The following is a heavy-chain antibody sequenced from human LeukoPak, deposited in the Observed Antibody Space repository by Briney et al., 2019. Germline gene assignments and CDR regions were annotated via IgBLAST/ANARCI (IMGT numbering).Heavy chain of an antibody. D-gene: IGHD3-10*01. J-gene: IGHJ6*03. CDR3: ARALPGRYYYYMDV. CDR2: INHSGST. CDR1: GGSFSGYY. V-gene: IGHV4-34*01. Sequence: SETLSLTCAVYGGSFSGYYWSWIRQPPGKGLEWIGEINHSGSTNYNPSLKSRVTISVDTSKNQFSLKLSSVTAADTVVYYCARALPGRYYYYMDVWGKGTTVTVSS.